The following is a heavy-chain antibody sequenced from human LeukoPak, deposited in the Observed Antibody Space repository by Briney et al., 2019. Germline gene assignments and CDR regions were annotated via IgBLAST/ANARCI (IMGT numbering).Heavy chain of an antibody. V-gene: IGHV1-8*01. D-gene: IGHD1-26*01. Sequence: GASVKVSCKASGYSFINYDINWVRQATGQGLGWMGWMNPDSGNTGYAQKFQGRVTMTRDTSISTAYMELSSLNSDDTAMYYCARSTMGARRTNDFWGQGTLVTVSS. CDR2: MNPDSGNT. CDR1: GYSFINYD. J-gene: IGHJ4*02. CDR3: ARSTMGARRTNDF.